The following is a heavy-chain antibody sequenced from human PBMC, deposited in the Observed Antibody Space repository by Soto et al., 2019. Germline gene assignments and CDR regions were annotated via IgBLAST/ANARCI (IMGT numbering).Heavy chain of an antibody. V-gene: IGHV4-59*01. CDR2: IYYSGST. D-gene: IGHD6-19*01. J-gene: IGHJ5*02. CDR1: GGSISSYY. CDR3: ARVRAVAGNWFDP. Sequence: SETLSLTCTVSGGSISSYYWSWIRQPPGKGLEWIGYIYYSGSTNYNPSLKSRVTISVDTSKNQFSLKLSSVTAADTAVYYCARVRAVAGNWFDPWGKGTLGTVSS.